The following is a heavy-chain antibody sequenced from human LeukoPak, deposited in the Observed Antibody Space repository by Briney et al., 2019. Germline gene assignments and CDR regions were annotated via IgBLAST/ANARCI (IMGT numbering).Heavy chain of an antibody. Sequence: PSETLSLTCAVYGGSFSGFYWSWIRQPPGKGLEWIGEMNHSGSTNYNPSLKSRVTISVDTSKNQFSLKLSSVTAADTAVYYCARRLGRKFGERFYYYHYMDVWGKGTTVTISS. D-gene: IGHD3-10*01. CDR1: GGSFSGFY. CDR2: MNHSGST. CDR3: ARRLGRKFGERFYYYHYMDV. J-gene: IGHJ6*03. V-gene: IGHV4-34*01.